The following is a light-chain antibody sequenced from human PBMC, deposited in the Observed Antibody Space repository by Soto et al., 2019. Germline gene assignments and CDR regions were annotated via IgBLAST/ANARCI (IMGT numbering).Light chain of an antibody. J-gene: IGKJ2*01. CDR2: GAS. V-gene: IGKV3-20*01. Sequence: EIVLTQSPGTLSFSPWERATLSFRASQSVGSSYLAWYQQKPGQAPRLLIYGASSRATDIPDRFSGSGSGTDFTLNISRLEPEDFAVYFCQQYDTSPRGPMYNFGQGTKVDIK. CDR3: QQYDTSPRGPMYN. CDR1: QSVGSSY.